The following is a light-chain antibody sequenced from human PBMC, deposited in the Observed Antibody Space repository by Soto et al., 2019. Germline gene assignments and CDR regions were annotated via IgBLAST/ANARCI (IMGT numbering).Light chain of an antibody. J-gene: IGKJ1*01. V-gene: IGKV1-39*01. Sequence: DIQMTQSPSTLSASVGDRVTITCRASQSIGRWLAWYQQKPGTAPKLLIYDASTLKSGVPSRFSGSGSGTDFTLTISRLQPEDFATYYCQRSYGSPPWTFGQGTKVDIK. CDR3: QRSYGSPPWT. CDR2: DAS. CDR1: QSIGRW.